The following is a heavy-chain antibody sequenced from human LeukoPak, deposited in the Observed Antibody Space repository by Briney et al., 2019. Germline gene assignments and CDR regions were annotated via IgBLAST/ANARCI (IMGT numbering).Heavy chain of an antibody. D-gene: IGHD3-22*01. CDR3: AKGVGSSGYYPFDS. CDR1: GFTFSNYA. J-gene: IGHJ4*02. V-gene: IGHV3-23*01. CDR2: IGGSADST. Sequence: GGSLRLSCAASGFTFSNYAMSWVRQAPGKGLEWVSAIGGSADSTFYADSVKGRFSISRDIPKHTLYLQMNSLRDEDTAVYYSAKGVGSSGYYPFDSWGQGTLVTVSS.